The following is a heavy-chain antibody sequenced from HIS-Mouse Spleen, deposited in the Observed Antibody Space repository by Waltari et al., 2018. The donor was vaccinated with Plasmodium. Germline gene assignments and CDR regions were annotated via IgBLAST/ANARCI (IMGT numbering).Heavy chain of an antibody. CDR3: ARGRYSSSWYYFDY. Sequence: FSSYWMSWVRQAPGQGLEWVANIKQDGSEKYYVDSVKGRFTSSRDNAKNSLYLQMNSLRAEDTAVYYCARGRYSSSWYYFDYWGQGTLVTVSS. CDR2: IKQDGSEK. V-gene: IGHV3-7*01. D-gene: IGHD6-13*01. J-gene: IGHJ4*02. CDR1: FSSYW.